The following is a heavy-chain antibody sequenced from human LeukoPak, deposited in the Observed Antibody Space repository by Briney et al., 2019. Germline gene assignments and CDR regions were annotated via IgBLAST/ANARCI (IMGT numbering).Heavy chain of an antibody. D-gene: IGHD6-19*01. V-gene: IGHV4-59*08. CDR2: IYYSGST. CDR3: ASYSSGWSLFDY. CDR1: GGSISSYY. J-gene: IGHJ4*02. Sequence: PPETLSLTCTVSGGSISSYYWSWIRQPPGKGREWSGYIYYSGSTNYNPSLKSRVTISVDTSKNQFSLKLSSVTAADTAVYYCASYSSGWSLFDYWGQGTLVTVSS.